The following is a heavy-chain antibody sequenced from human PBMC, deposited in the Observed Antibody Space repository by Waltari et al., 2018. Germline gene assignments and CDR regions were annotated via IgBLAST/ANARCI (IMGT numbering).Heavy chain of an antibody. CDR1: GCSLSSPY. CDR2: IYYSGST. J-gene: IGHJ4*02. D-gene: IGHD5-12*01. CDR3: ARYSVWGYDPFDY. Sequence: QVQLQESGPGLVKPSETLSLTCTVSGCSLSSPYWSWIRQPPGKGLEWIGYIYYSGSTNYNPSLKSRVTISVDTSKNQFSLKLSSVTAADTAVYYCARYSVWGYDPFDYWGQGTLVTVSS. V-gene: IGHV4-59*11.